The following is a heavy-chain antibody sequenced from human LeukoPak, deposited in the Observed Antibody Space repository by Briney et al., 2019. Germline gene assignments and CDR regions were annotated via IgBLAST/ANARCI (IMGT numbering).Heavy chain of an antibody. Sequence: GGSLRLSCAASGFTFSSYAMSWVRQAPGKGLEWVSSISSSSSYIYYADSVKGRFTISRDNAKNSLYLQMNSLRAEDTAVYYCARDPQDGRSSLRRLYYFDYWGQGTLVTVSS. CDR3: ARDPQDGRSSLRRLYYFDY. V-gene: IGHV3-21*01. CDR1: GFTFSSYA. J-gene: IGHJ4*02. D-gene: IGHD5-24*01. CDR2: ISSSSSYI.